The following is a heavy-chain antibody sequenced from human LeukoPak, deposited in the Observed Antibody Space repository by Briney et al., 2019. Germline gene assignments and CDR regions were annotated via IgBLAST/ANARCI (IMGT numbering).Heavy chain of an antibody. CDR3: ARVNYCTNGVCYKSYYYYMDV. Sequence: SVKVSCKTSGYTFTTYVFNWVRQAPGQGLEWMGGIIPIFGTANYAQNFQGRVTITADKSTSTAYMELSSLRSEDTAVYYCARVNYCTNGVCYKSYYYYMDVWGEGTTVTVSS. V-gene: IGHV1-69*06. CDR1: GYTFTTYV. J-gene: IGHJ6*03. D-gene: IGHD2-8*01. CDR2: IIPIFGTA.